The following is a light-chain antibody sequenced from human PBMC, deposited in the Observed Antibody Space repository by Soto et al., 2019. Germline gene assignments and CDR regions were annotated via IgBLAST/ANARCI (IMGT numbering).Light chain of an antibody. CDR2: AAS. CDR1: QSISSY. V-gene: IGKV1-39*01. J-gene: IGKJ1*01. CDR3: QQSYSTPLT. Sequence: IHMTHSPSALSSSVGDRVTITCLASQSISSYLNWYQQKPGKAPKLLIYAASSLQSGVPSRFSGSGSGTDFTLTISSLQPEDFATYYCQQSYSTPLTVGQGTKVDI.